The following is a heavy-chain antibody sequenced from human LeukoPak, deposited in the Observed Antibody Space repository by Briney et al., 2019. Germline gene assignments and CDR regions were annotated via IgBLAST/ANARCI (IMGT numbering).Heavy chain of an antibody. CDR1: SGSFSGYY. Sequence: PSETLSLTCAVYSGSFSGYYGSWICQPLGKGLEWIGEINHSGSTNYNPSLKSRVTISVDTSKNQFSLKLSSVTAADTAVYYCARNRRAVQWGYYYYYGMDVWGQGSTVTVSS. J-gene: IGHJ6*02. V-gene: IGHV4-34*01. CDR3: ARNRRAVQWGYYYYYGMDV. D-gene: IGHD1-26*01. CDR2: INHSGST.